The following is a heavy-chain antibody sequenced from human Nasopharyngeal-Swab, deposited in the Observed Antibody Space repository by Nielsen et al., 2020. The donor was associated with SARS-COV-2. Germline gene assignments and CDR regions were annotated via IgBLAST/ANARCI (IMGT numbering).Heavy chain of an antibody. CDR3: AKDLKGATTDYYYYYYMDV. CDR1: GFTFDDYA. J-gene: IGHJ6*03. V-gene: IGHV3-43*02. Sequence: GESLKISCEASGFTFDDYAMHWVRQAPGKGPEWVSLISGDGGSTYYADSVKGRFTISRDNSKNSLYLQMNSLRTEDTALYYCAKDLKGATTDYYYYYYMDVWGKGTTVTVSS. CDR2: ISGDGGST. D-gene: IGHD1-26*01.